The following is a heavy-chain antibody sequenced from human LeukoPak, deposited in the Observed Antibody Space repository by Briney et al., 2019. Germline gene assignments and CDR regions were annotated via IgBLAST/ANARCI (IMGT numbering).Heavy chain of an antibody. CDR3: ARIRGDGSTFEY. V-gene: IGHV3-7*01. CDR2: IQQGGSAK. CDR1: GFASSSCG. J-gene: IGHJ4*02. Sequence: PGGSLRLSCADSGFASSSCGMSWVRQAPGKGLEWVANIQQGGSAKYYVDSVKGRFTISRDDAKNSLFLQMDSLRAEDTAVYFCARIRGDGSTFEYWGRGTLVTVSS. D-gene: IGHD3-10*01.